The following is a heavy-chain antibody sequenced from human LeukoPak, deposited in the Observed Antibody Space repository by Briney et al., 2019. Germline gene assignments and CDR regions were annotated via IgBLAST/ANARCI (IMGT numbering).Heavy chain of an antibody. D-gene: IGHD4-23*01. V-gene: IGHV1-18*01. J-gene: IGHJ4*02. CDR1: GFTFTSYA. CDR2: ISAYNGNT. CDR3: ARGGLYGGNTGFDY. Sequence: ASVKVSCKGSGFTFTSYATNWVRQAPGQGLEWMGWISAYNGNTNYARKLQDRVTITTDTSTSTAYMELRSLRSDDTAVYYCARGGLYGGNTGFDYWGQGTLVTVSS.